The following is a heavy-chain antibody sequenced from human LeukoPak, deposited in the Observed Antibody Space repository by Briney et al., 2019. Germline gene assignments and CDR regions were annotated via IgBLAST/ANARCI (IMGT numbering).Heavy chain of an antibody. CDR1: GFTVSSDY. Sequence: GGSLRLSCAASGFTVSSDYMSWVRQVPGKGLEWVSIIYSGGSTYYADSVKGRFTISRDNSKNTLYLQMNSLRGEDTAVYYCAKEEYSSSWRYFDYWGQGTLVTVSS. D-gene: IGHD6-13*01. V-gene: IGHV3-53*01. CDR3: AKEEYSSSWRYFDY. J-gene: IGHJ4*02. CDR2: IYSGGST.